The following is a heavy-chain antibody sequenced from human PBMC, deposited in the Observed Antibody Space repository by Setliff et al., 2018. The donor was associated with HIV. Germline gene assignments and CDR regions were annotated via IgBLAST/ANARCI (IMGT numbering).Heavy chain of an antibody. D-gene: IGHD1-26*01. V-gene: IGHV3-48*02. CDR2: INTATVTTT. Sequence: ETLSLSCAASGFSFSSYSMNWVRQAPGKGLEWIAYINTATVTTTVYYADSVKGRFTVSRDNAKNSLFLDMNSLRDDDSAVYYCARVGRIYYFEHWGQGTVVTVSS. CDR1: GFSFSSYS. CDR3: ARVGRIYYFEH. J-gene: IGHJ4*02.